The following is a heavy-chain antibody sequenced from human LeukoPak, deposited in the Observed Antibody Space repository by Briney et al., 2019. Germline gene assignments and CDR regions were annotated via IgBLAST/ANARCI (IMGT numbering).Heavy chain of an antibody. CDR2: ISASGGST. J-gene: IGHJ4*02. CDR1: GFIFSSYA. V-gene: IGHV3-23*01. D-gene: IGHD5-18*01. CDR3: VKGESSFGYYFDY. Sequence: GGSLRLSCAASGFIFSSYAMSWVRQAPGKGLEWVSRISASGGSTSYADSVKGRFTISRDNSKNTLFLQMSSLRAEDTAVYYCVKGESSFGYYFDYWGQGTLVTVSS.